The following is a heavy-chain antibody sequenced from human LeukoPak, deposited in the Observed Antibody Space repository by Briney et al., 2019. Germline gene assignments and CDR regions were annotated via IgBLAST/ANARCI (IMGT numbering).Heavy chain of an antibody. V-gene: IGHV4-61*02. J-gene: IGHJ4*02. D-gene: IGHD1-26*01. CDR1: RDSINCGTYY. CDR3: ARGHYSGSYLDY. CDR2: IYSSGDT. Sequence: PSETLSLTCTVSRDSINCGTYYWTWIRQPAEKGLEWIGRIYSSGDTICNPSLKSRITISVDTSKNQFSLKLTSVTAADTAVYYCARGHYSGSYLDYWGQGTLVTVSS.